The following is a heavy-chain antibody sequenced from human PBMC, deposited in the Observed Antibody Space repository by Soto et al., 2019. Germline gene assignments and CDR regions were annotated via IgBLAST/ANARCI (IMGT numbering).Heavy chain of an antibody. CDR2: IYYSGST. CDR1: GGSISSYY. J-gene: IGHJ6*02. Sequence: QVQLQESGPGLVKPSETLSLTCTVSGGSISSYYWSWIRQPPGKGLEWIGYIYYSGSTNYNPSLKRRVTMSVDTSKNQFSLKLSSLTAADTAVYYCARDQAGMDVWGQGTTVTVSS. V-gene: IGHV4-59*01. CDR3: ARDQAGMDV.